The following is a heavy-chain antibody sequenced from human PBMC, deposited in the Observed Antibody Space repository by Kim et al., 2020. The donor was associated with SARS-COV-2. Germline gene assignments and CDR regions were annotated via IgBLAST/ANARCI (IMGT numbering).Heavy chain of an antibody. CDR1: GFTFSSYA. CDR3: ARDRNGGSTSFDY. V-gene: IGHV3-30-3*01. Sequence: GGSLRLSCAASGFTFSSYAMHWVRQAPGKGLEWVAVISYDGSNKYYADSVKGRFTISRDNSKNTLYLQMNSLRAEDTAVYYCARDRNGGSTSFDYWGQGTLVTVSS. CDR2: ISYDGSNK. D-gene: IGHD2-2*01. J-gene: IGHJ4*02.